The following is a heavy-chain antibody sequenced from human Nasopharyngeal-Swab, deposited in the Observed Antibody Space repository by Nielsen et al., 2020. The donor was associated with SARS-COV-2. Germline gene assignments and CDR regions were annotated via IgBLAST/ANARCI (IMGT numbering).Heavy chain of an antibody. CDR2: INPNTGGT. CDR3: ARKLRLVRPFDY. CDR1: GYTFTAYY. J-gene: IGHJ4*02. Sequence: ASMKVSCKTSGYTFTAYYIHWVRQAPGQGLEWMGRINPNTGGTNYAQNFQGRVTMTRDTSLSTAYMELSSLRSDDTAIYYCARKLRLVRPFDYWGQGTLVTVSS. D-gene: IGHD6-13*01. V-gene: IGHV1-2*06.